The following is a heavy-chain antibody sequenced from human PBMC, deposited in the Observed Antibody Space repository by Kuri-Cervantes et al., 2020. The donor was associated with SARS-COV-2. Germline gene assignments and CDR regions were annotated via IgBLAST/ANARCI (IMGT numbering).Heavy chain of an antibody. CDR1: GYTFTSYY. V-gene: IGHV1-46*01. CDR3: ARVGYQLLPRNWYFDL. D-gene: IGHD2-2*01. Sequence: ASVKVSCKASGYTFTSYYMHWVRQAPGQGLEWMGIINPSGGSTSYAQKFQGRVTMTRNTSISTAYMELSSLRSEDTAVYYCARVGYQLLPRNWYFDLWGRGTLVTVSS. CDR2: INPSGGST. J-gene: IGHJ2*01.